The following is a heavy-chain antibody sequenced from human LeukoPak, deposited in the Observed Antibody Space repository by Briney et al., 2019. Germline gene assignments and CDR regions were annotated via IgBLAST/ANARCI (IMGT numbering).Heavy chain of an antibody. CDR1: GNNYW. Sequence: GESLKISCKASGNNYWIGWVRQMPGKGLEWMGIISPGDSDTRYSPSFQGRVTVSADKSITTAYLQWSSLKASDTAMYYCARLPRYFYASRSVHGPFDYWGQGTLVTVSS. V-gene: IGHV5-51*01. CDR2: ISPGDSDT. J-gene: IGHJ4*02. CDR3: ARLPRYFYASRSVHGPFDY. D-gene: IGHD3-10*01.